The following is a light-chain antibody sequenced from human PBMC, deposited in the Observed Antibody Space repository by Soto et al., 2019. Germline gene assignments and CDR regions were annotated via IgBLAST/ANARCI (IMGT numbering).Light chain of an antibody. CDR3: QTWGTGIHGV. Sequence: QAVVTQSPSASASLGASVKFTCTLSSGHSNYAVAWHQQQPEKGPRYLMKLNSDGSHSKGDGIPDRFSGSSSGAERYLTISSLQSEDEADYYCQTWGTGIHGVFGGGTKLTVL. V-gene: IGLV4-69*01. J-gene: IGLJ3*02. CDR1: SGHSNYA. CDR2: LNSDGSH.